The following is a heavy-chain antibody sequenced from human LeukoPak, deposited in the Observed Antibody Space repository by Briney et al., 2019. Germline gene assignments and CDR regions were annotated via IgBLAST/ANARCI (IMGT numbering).Heavy chain of an antibody. V-gene: IGHV4-39*07. CDR2: IYYSGST. CDR1: GGSISSSSYY. D-gene: IGHD4-17*01. Sequence: SETLSLTCTVSGGSISSSSYYWGWIRQPPGKGLEWIGSIYYSGSTYYNPSLKSRVTISVDTSKNQFSLKLSSVTAADTAVYYCARVTRDYSIFDYWGQGTPVTVSS. J-gene: IGHJ4*02. CDR3: ARVTRDYSIFDY.